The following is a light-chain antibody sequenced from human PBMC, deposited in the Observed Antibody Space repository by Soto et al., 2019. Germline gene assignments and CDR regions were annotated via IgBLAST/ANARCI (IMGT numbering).Light chain of an antibody. Sequence: DIQMTQSPSSLSASVGDRVTISWRASQSISSYLNWYQQKPGKAPKLLIYAASSLQSGVPSRFSGSGSGTDFTLTISSLQPEDFDTSSCQQGYSPRRRTCGQGTKVDIK. CDR1: QSISSY. CDR2: AAS. CDR3: QQGYSPRRRT. V-gene: IGKV1-39*01. J-gene: IGKJ1*01.